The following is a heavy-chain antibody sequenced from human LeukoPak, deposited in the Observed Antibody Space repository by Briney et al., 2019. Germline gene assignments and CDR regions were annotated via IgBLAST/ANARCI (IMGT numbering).Heavy chain of an antibody. Sequence: GSLRLSCAASGFTFSSYEMNWVRQAPGKGLEWVSYISSSGSTIYYADSVKGRFTISRDNAKKSLYLQMNSLRAEDTAVYYCAVFYYSAFFDYWGQGTLVTVSS. CDR1: GFTFSSYE. D-gene: IGHD4/OR15-4a*01. V-gene: IGHV3-48*03. CDR3: AVFYYSAFFDY. J-gene: IGHJ4*02. CDR2: ISSSGSTI.